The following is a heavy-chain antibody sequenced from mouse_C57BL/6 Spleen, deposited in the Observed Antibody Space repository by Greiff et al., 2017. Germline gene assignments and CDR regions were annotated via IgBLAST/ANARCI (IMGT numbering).Heavy chain of an antibody. V-gene: IGHV1-69*01. Sequence: QVQLQQPGAELVMPGASVKLSCKASGYTFTSYWMHWVKQRPGQGLEWIGVIDPSDSYTNYNQKFKGKSTLTVDKSSSTAYMQLSSLTSEDSAVYYCASSDSNPLAYWGQGTLVTVSA. CDR2: IDPSDSYT. CDR3: ASSDSNPLAY. CDR1: GYTFTSYW. J-gene: IGHJ3*01. D-gene: IGHD2-5*01.